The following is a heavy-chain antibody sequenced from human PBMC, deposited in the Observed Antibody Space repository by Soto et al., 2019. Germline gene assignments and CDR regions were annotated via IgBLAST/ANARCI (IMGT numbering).Heavy chain of an antibody. CDR2: FDPEDGET. V-gene: IGHV1-24*01. CDR1: VYTLTELS. D-gene: IGHD5-18*01. CDR3: ATTPADTAMVAQYYYYYYGMDV. J-gene: IGHJ6*02. Sequence: SVEVSCKVSVYTLTELSMHWVRQAPGKGLEWMGGFDPEDGETIYAQKFQGRVTMTEDTSTDTAYMELSSLRSEDTAVYYCATTPADTAMVAQYYYYYYGMDVWGQGTTVTASS.